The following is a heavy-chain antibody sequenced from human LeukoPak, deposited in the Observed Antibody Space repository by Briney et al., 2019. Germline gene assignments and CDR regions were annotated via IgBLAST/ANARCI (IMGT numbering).Heavy chain of an antibody. Sequence: GGSLRLSCAASGFTFSSYWMHWVRHAPGKGLVWVSRINSDGSSTSYADSVKGRFTISRDNAKNTLYLQMNSLRAEDTAVYYCARGSGYGELYYYYGMDVWGQGTTVTVSS. J-gene: IGHJ6*02. CDR3: ARGSGYGELYYYYGMDV. CDR1: GFTFSSYW. D-gene: IGHD3-22*01. V-gene: IGHV3-74*01. CDR2: INSDGSST.